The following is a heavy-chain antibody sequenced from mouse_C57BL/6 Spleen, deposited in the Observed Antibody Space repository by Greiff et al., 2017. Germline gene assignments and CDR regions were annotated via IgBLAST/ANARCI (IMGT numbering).Heavy chain of an antibody. CDR3: AREATWDYFDY. CDR2: IHPNSGST. D-gene: IGHD3-2*02. J-gene: IGHJ2*01. Sequence: VQLQQPGAELVKPGASVKLSCKASGYTFTSYWMHWVKQRPGQGLEWIGMIHPNSGSTNYNEKFKSKATLTVDKSSSTAYMQLSSLTSEDSAVYYCAREATWDYFDYWGQGTTLTVSS. V-gene: IGHV1-64*01. CDR1: GYTFTSYW.